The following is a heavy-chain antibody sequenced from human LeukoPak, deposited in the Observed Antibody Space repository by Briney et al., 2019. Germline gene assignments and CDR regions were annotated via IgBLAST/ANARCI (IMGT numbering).Heavy chain of an antibody. J-gene: IGHJ4*02. CDR1: GFTFSTYS. D-gene: IGHD6-19*01. Sequence: GGSLRLSCAASGFTFSTYSMNWVRQAPGKGLEWVSSISSSNSYIYYADSVKGRFTISRDNAKNSLYLQMNSLRAEDTAVCYCARDPVAPPYFDYWGQGTLVTVSS. CDR2: ISSSNSYI. CDR3: ARDPVAPPYFDY. V-gene: IGHV3-21*01.